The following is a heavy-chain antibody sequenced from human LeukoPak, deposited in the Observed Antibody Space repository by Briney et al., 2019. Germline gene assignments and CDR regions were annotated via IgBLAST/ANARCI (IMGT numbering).Heavy chain of an antibody. D-gene: IGHD4-17*01. CDR1: GFTFSNAW. Sequence: GRSLRLSWAAAGFTFSNAWISWVRQPPGKWLEWVGLIKSKTEGGKTDYAASVKGRFTISRDHSKNTLYLQMNSLKPEDTAVYYCTKDPPADYGDHSFDYWGQGTLVTVSS. CDR2: IKSKTEGGKT. CDR3: TKDPPADYGDHSFDY. J-gene: IGHJ4*02. V-gene: IGHV3-15*05.